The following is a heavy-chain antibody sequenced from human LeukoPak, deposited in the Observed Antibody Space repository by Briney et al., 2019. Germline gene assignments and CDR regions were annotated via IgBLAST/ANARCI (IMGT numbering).Heavy chain of an antibody. D-gene: IGHD3-22*01. J-gene: IGHJ4*02. CDR2: IYSGGST. V-gene: IGHV3-66*01. CDR3: ARDMDSSGYYFDY. Sequence: GGSLRLSCAASGFTVSSNYMSWVRQAPGKGLEWVSVIYSGGSTYYADSVKGRFTISRDNSKNTLYLQMNSLRAEDTAVYYCARDMDSSGYYFDYWGREPWSPSPQ. CDR1: GFTVSSNY.